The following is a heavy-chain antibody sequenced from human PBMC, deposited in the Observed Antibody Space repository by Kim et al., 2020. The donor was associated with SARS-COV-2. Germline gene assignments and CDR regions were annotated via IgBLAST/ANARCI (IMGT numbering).Heavy chain of an antibody. Sequence: ASVKVSCMASGYTFINYAMHWVRQAPGQRLEWMGWINAATGNTKHSQKFQGRVVITRDTSASTAYMELTSLRSQDTAVYYCATTSGGSGYTYDYWGQGTL. CDR3: ATTSGGSGYTYDY. D-gene: IGHD1-1*01. V-gene: IGHV1-3*01. CDR2: INAATGNT. CDR1: GYTFINYA. J-gene: IGHJ4*02.